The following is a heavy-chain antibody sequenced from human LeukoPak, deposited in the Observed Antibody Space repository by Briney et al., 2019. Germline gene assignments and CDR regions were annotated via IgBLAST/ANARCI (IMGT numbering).Heavy chain of an antibody. CDR1: GFTFSSYS. D-gene: IGHD2-2*01. J-gene: IGHJ4*02. CDR2: ISISSSYI. Sequence: GGSLRLSCAASGFTFSSYSMNWVRQAPGQGLEWVSSISISSSYIYYADSVKGRFTISRDNAKNSLYLQMNSLRAEDTAVYYCARDQGCSSTSCRSRADYWGQGTLVTVSS. CDR3: ARDQGCSSTSCRSRADY. V-gene: IGHV3-21*01.